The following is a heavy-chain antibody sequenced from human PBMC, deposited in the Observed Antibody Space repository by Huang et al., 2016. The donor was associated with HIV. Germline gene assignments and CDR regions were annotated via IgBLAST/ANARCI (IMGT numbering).Heavy chain of an antibody. D-gene: IGHD3-22*01. V-gene: IGHV4-61*08. CDR3: SRINYAKTTYYLDFDF. Sequence: QVHLQESGPGLVKPSETLSLTCTVSGGSVSSGDYYWSWVRQPPGKGLEWIAYAYDDGSTNYNPSLARRLPMSVDTSRNQFSLKLRSVTAADTAVYYCSRINYAKTTYYLDFDFWGQGTLVTVSS. CDR2: AYDDGST. CDR1: GGSVSSGDYY. J-gene: IGHJ4*02.